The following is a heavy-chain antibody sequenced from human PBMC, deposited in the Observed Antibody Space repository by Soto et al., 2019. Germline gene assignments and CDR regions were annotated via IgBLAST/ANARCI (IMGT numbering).Heavy chain of an antibody. CDR3: ARTRMIESWIDS. J-gene: IGHJ4*02. CDR1: GSSISSYY. Sequence: SETLSLTCNVSGSSISSYYWSWIRQPPGKGLEWIGYVYYTGSTLYNPSLKSRVTISVDMSKKEFSLRLSSVIAADTAVYYCARTRMIESWIDSWGQGTPVTVSS. D-gene: IGHD3-16*01. V-gene: IGHV4-59*01. CDR2: VYYTGST.